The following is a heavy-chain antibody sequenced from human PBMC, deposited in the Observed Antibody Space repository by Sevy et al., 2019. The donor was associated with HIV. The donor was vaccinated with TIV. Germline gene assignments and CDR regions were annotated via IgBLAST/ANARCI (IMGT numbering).Heavy chain of an antibody. J-gene: IGHJ4*02. V-gene: IGHV4-61*02. CDR2: IYTSGST. CDR3: ARAVVVVAATLSHYFDY. CDR1: GGSISSGSYY. Sequence: SETLSLTCTVSGGSISSGSYYWSWIRQPAGKGLEWIGRIYTSGSTNYNPSLKSRVTMSVDTSKNQFSLKLSSVTAADTAVYYCARAVVVVAATLSHYFDYWGQGTLVTVSS. D-gene: IGHD2-15*01.